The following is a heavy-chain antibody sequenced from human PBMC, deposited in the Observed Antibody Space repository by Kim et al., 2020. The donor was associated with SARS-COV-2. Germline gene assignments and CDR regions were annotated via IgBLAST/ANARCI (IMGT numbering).Heavy chain of an antibody. Sequence: GGSLRLSCAASGFTFSSYGMHWVRQAPGKGLEWVAVISYDGSNKYYADSVKGRFTISRDNSKNTLYLQMNSLRAEDTAVYYCAKGGPGGVTAINPLDYWGQGTLVTVSS. D-gene: IGHD2-21*02. CDR3: AKGGPGGVTAINPLDY. CDR2: ISYDGSNK. J-gene: IGHJ4*02. CDR1: GFTFSSYG. V-gene: IGHV3-30*18.